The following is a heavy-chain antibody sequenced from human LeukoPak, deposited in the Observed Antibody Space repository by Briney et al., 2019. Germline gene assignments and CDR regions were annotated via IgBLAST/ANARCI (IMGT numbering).Heavy chain of an antibody. Sequence: GGSLRLSCATSGFTVSSNYMSWVRQAPGKGLEWVSVIYSGGSTYYADSVKGRFTISRDNSKNTLYLQMNSLRADDTAVYYCARATLTVTTPFDYWGQGTLVTVSS. J-gene: IGHJ4*02. CDR1: GFTVSSNY. V-gene: IGHV3-66*01. CDR2: IYSGGST. CDR3: ARATLTVTTPFDY. D-gene: IGHD4-17*01.